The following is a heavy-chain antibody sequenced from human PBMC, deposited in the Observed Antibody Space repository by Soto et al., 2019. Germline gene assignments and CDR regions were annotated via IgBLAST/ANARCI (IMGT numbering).Heavy chain of an antibody. CDR2: ISWNNGGI. V-gene: IGHV3-9*01. J-gene: IGHJ4*02. CDR1: GFTFDDYA. D-gene: IGHD6-19*01. Sequence: DVQLVESGGGLVQPGRSLRLSCAASGFTFDDYAMHWVRQAPGKGLEWVSGISWNNGGIGYADSVKGRFTISRDNAKNSLYLQINSLRAEDTALYYCAKDTSSGWYDSCDYWGQGTLVTVSS. CDR3: AKDTSSGWYDSCDY.